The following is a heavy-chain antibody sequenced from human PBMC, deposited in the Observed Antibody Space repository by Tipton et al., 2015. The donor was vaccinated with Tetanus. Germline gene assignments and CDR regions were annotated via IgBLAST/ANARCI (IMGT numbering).Heavy chain of an antibody. Sequence: SLRLSCAASGFTFSSYWMSWVRQAPGKGLEWVANIKQDGSEKYYVDSVKGRFTISRDNAKNSLYLQMNSLRAEDTAVYYCARAVVAATFYYYYGMDVWGQGTTVTVSS. CDR1: GFTFSSYW. V-gene: IGHV3-7*01. CDR3: ARAVVAATFYYYYGMDV. D-gene: IGHD2-15*01. CDR2: IKQDGSEK. J-gene: IGHJ6*02.